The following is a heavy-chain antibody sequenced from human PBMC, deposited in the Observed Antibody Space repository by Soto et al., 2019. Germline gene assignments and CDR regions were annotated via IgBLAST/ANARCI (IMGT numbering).Heavy chain of an antibody. CDR2: INSDGSST. Sequence: LRLSCAASGFTFSSYWMHWVRQAPGKGLVWVSRINSDGSSTSYADSVKGRFTISRDNAKNTLYLQMNSLRAEDTAVYYCARDKGRTYYDILTGYSVPYYYYMDVWGKGTTVTVSS. J-gene: IGHJ6*03. CDR1: GFTFSSYW. CDR3: ARDKGRTYYDILTGYSVPYYYYMDV. V-gene: IGHV3-74*01. D-gene: IGHD3-9*01.